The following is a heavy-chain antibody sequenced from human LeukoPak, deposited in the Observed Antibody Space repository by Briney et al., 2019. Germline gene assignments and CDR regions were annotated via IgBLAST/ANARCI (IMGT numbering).Heavy chain of an antibody. V-gene: IGHV4-34*01. J-gene: IGHJ1*01. CDR2: INHSGST. CDR3: ARAYSSGLHNRHFQH. CDR1: GGSFSGYY. D-gene: IGHD6-19*01. Sequence: PSETLSLTCAVYGGSFSGYYWSWIRQPPGKGLEWIGEINHSGSTNYNPSLKSRVTISVDTSTNQFSLKLSSVTAADTAVYYCARAYSSGLHNRHFQHWGQGTLVTVSS.